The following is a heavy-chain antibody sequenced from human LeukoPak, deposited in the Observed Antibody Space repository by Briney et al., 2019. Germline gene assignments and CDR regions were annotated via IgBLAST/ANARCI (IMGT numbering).Heavy chain of an antibody. D-gene: IGHD1-26*01. CDR2: IKSKTDGGTT. CDR3: TTEVVEAT. V-gene: IGHV3-15*01. Sequence: PGGSLRLSCAASGFTFVNAWMTWVRQAPGKGLEWVGRIKSKTDGGTTDYAAPVKGRFIISRDDSKNMLYPQMNSLKTEDTAVYFCTTEVVEATWGEGTLVTVSS. CDR1: GFTFVNAW. J-gene: IGHJ5*02.